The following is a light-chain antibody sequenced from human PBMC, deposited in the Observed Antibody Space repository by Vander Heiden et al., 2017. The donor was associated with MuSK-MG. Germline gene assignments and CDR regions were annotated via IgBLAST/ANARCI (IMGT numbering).Light chain of an antibody. CDR3: QQSYSTPQT. Sequence: DIQMTQSPSSLSASVGDRVTITCRASQSISSYLNWYQQKPGKAPKLLIYDASSLQSRVPSRFSGSGSGTDFTLTISSLQPEDFATYYCQQSYSTPQTFGQGTKVEIK. CDR1: QSISSY. V-gene: IGKV1-39*01. J-gene: IGKJ1*01. CDR2: DAS.